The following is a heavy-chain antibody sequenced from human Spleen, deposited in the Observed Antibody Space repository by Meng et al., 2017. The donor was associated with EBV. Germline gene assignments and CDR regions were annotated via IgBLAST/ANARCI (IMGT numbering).Heavy chain of an antibody. CDR3: ARRATRNYSGYFTYFFDS. D-gene: IGHD5-12*01. CDR1: CDPISSFHY. CDR2: VHYTGST. Sequence: PLRWSRPVLVKPSRTSPLPCVVSCDPISSFHYWGWIRQPPGRGLEWIGSVHYTGSTYYSPSLKSRVTISLDKSNNHFSLRLTSVTAADTAMYYCARRATRNYSGYFTYFFDSWGQGVLVTVSS. V-gene: IGHV4-38-2*01. J-gene: IGHJ4*02.